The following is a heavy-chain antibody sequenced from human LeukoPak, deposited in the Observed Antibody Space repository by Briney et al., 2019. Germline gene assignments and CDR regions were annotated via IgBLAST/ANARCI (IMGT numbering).Heavy chain of an antibody. CDR1: GYTFTSYY. Sequence: GASVKVSCKASGYTFTSYYMHWVRQAPGQGLEWMGIINPSGGSTSYAQKFQGRVTMTRDTSTSTVYMELSSLRSEDTAAYYCARVANDYGDYDYYYYGMDVWGQGTTVTVSS. J-gene: IGHJ6*02. CDR2: INPSGGST. CDR3: ARVANDYGDYDYYYYGMDV. D-gene: IGHD4-17*01. V-gene: IGHV1-46*01.